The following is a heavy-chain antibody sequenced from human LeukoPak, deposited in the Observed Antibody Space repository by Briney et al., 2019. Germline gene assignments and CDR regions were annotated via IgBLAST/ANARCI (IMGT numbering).Heavy chain of an antibody. D-gene: IGHD5-12*01. J-gene: IGHJ4*02. Sequence: GGSLRLSCAASGFMFSSYWMSWVRQAPGKGLEWVADIKEDGSEKSYVDSVKGRFTISRDNAKNSLYLQMNSLRAEDTAVYYCARVRREVATIGFDYWGQGTLVTVSS. CDR1: GFMFSSYW. CDR3: ARVRREVATIGFDY. CDR2: IKEDGSEK. V-gene: IGHV3-7*01.